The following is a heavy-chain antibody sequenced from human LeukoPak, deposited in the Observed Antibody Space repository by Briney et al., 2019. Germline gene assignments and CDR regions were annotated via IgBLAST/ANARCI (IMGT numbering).Heavy chain of an antibody. CDR2: IYYSGST. CDR1: RGSTSGYY. V-gene: IGHV4-59*01. Sequence: SETLSLTFTVARGSTSGYYCSWIRQPPGKGLHCIGHIYYSGSTNYNPSLKSRVTISKDTSKKQFSLKLTSVTAADTAVYFCASYSISETRSFFDSWGQGTLVTVSS. J-gene: IGHJ4*02. CDR3: ASYSISETRSFFDS. D-gene: IGHD5/OR15-5a*01.